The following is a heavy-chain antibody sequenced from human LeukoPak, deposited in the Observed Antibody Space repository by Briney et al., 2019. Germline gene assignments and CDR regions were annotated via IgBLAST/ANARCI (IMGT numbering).Heavy chain of an antibody. CDR2: IYYSGST. V-gene: IGHV4-39*01. CDR1: GVSISSSSSY. D-gene: IGHD2-21*01. J-gene: IGHJ5*02. Sequence: SETLSLTCTVSGVSISSSSSYWGWIRPPPGKGLEWIGSIYYSGSTYYNPSLKSRVTISVDTSKNQFSLKLSSVTAADTAVYYCARLARVIARAILLSWFDPWGQGTLVTVSS. CDR3: ARLARVIARAILLSWFDP.